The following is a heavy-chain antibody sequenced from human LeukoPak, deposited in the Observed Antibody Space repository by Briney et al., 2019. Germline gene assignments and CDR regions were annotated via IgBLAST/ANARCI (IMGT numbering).Heavy chain of an antibody. CDR1: GFTFSSYG. V-gene: IGHV3-30*02. J-gene: IGHJ4*02. D-gene: IGHD6-13*01. CDR2: IRYDGSNK. CDR3: AKRSREDSSSWYTFDY. Sequence: PGGSLRLSCAASGFTFSSYGMHWVRQAPGKGLEWVAFIRYDGSNKYYADSVKGRFTISRDNSKNTLYLQMNSLRAEDTAVYYCAKRSREDSSSWYTFDYWGQGTLVTVSS.